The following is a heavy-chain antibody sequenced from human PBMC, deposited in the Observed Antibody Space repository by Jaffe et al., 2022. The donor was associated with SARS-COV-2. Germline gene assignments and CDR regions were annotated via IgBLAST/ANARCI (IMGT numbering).Heavy chain of an antibody. V-gene: IGHV1-69*08. CDR1: GGTFSSYT. D-gene: IGHD6-13*01. CDR3: AREPLEGFEQQLLPQPNYYYYYGMDV. J-gene: IGHJ6*02. CDR2: IIPILGIA. Sequence: QVQLVQSGAEVKKPGSSVKVSCKASGGTFSSYTISWVRQAPGQGLEWMGRIIPILGIANYAQKFQGRVTITADKSTSTAYMELSSLRSEDTAVYYCAREPLEGFEQQLLPQPNYYYYYGMDVWGQGTTVTVSS.